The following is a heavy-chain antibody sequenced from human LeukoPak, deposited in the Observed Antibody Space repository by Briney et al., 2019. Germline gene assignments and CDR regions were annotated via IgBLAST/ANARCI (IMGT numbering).Heavy chain of an antibody. J-gene: IGHJ6*03. Sequence: SETLSLTCTVSGGSISSSSYFWAWIRQPPGKGLEWIGSIYYSGSTYYNPSLKSRVTISVDTSKNQFSLKLSSVTAADTAVYYCARQCSSSTYYYGSGSYYNVIYYYYYMDVWGKGTTVTISS. V-gene: IGHV4-39*01. CDR3: ARQCSSSTYYYGSGSYYNVIYYYYYMDV. D-gene: IGHD3-10*01. CDR2: IYYSGST. CDR1: GGSISSSSYF.